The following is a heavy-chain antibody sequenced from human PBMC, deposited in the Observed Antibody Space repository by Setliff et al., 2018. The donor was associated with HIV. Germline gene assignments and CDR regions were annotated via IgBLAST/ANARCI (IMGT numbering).Heavy chain of an antibody. CDR2: MNPNSGNT. D-gene: IGHD2-15*01. CDR1: GHTSTNYD. V-gene: IGHV1-8*01. Sequence: ASVKVSCKASGHTSTNYDINWVRQVTGQGLEWMGWMNPNSGNTGYGQKFQGRVTMTRDTSISTAYMELSNLGSEDTAVYYCARRIGFDVWGQGTMVTVSS. J-gene: IGHJ3*01. CDR3: ARRIGFDV.